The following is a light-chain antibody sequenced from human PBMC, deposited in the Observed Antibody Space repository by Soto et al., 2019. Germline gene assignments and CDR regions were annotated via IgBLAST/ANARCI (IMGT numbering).Light chain of an antibody. Sequence: DIVLTQSPATLSLSHGNRVTLSCRANERISHSLAWYQQRPGQAPRILIYDASFRATGIPERFSGSGSGTDFTLSISSLEPEDFAVYYCQLSQQRSSWPPIAFGQGTRLDLK. CDR1: ERISHS. CDR2: DAS. V-gene: IGKV3-11*01. J-gene: IGKJ5*01. CDR3: QLSQQRSSWPPIA.